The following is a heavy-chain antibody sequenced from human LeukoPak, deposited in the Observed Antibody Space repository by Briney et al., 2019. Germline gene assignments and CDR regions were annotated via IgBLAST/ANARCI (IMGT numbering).Heavy chain of an antibody. D-gene: IGHD3-16*02. CDR3: ARAKSLSGTGYYYGMDV. Sequence: GGSLRLSCAASGFTFSSYWMSWVRQAPGKGLEWVANIKQDGSEKYYVDSVKGRFTISRDNAKNSLYLQMNSLRAEDTAVYYCARAKSLSGTGYYYGMDVWGQGTTVTVSS. V-gene: IGHV3-7*03. CDR2: IKQDGSEK. CDR1: GFTFSSYW. J-gene: IGHJ6*02.